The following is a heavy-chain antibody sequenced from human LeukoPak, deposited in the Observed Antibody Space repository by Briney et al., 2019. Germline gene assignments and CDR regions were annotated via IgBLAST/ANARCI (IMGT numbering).Heavy chain of an antibody. Sequence: GGSLRLSCAASGFIFNNYAMNWVRQAPGKGLEWVAVVSSDGTIKYYADSVRGRFIISRDNSRNTLYLQMNSLRAEDTAVCYCAKDAYSSGWYYFDYWGQGTLVTVSS. CDR2: VSSDGTIK. CDR3: AKDAYSSGWYYFDY. D-gene: IGHD6-19*01. CDR1: GFIFNNYA. V-gene: IGHV3-30*04. J-gene: IGHJ4*02.